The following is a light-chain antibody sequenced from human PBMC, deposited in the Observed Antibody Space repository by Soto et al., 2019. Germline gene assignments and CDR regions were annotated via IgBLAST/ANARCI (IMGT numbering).Light chain of an antibody. CDR1: QSISNN. CDR3: EQYNNWPWT. CDR2: AAS. Sequence: EIVMTQSPATLSVSPGERATLSCRASQSISNNVAWYQQKPEQAPRRLIYAASTRAIAIPARFSGSGSGTEFTLTISSLQSEDIALYYCEQYNNWPWTFGQGTKVEIK. J-gene: IGKJ1*01. V-gene: IGKV3-15*01.